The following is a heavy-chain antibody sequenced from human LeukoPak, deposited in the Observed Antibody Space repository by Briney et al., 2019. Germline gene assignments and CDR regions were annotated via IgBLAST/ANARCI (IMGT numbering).Heavy chain of an antibody. V-gene: IGHV4-59*08. Sequence: SETLSLTCTVSGGSVSSYYWSWIRQPPGKGLEWIGYIYYSGSTNYNPSLKSRVTISVDTSKNQFSLKLSSVTAAVTAVYYCARHNREDPFDYWGQGTLVTVSS. CDR3: ARHNREDPFDY. D-gene: IGHD1-14*01. CDR2: IYYSGST. CDR1: GGSVSSYY. J-gene: IGHJ4*02.